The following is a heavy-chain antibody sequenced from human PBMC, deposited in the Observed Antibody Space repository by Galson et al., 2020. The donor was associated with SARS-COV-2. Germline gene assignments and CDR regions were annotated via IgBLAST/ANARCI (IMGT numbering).Heavy chain of an antibody. CDR3: ASNPAVERGSYYYYGMDV. CDR1: GFTFSSYS. Sequence: GGSLRLSCAASGFTFSSYSMNWVRQAPGTGLEWVSSISSSSSYIYYADSVKGRFTISRDNAKNSLYLQMNSLRAEDTAVYYCASNPAVERGSYYYYGMDVWAKGPRSPSP. D-gene: IGHD3-10*01. J-gene: IGHJ6*02. CDR2: ISSSSSYI. V-gene: IGHV3-21*01.